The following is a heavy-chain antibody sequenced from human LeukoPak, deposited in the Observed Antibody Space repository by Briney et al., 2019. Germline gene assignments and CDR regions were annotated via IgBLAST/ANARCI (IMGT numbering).Heavy chain of an antibody. CDR2: IRYDGSNK. D-gene: IGHD3-10*01. CDR3: ARSMVRGVMGNYYYYMDV. Sequence: GGSLRLSCAASGFTFSSYGMHWVRQAPGKGLEWVAFIRYDGSNKYYADSVKGRFTISRDNSKNTLYLQMNSLRAEDTAVYYCARSMVRGVMGNYYYYMDVWGKGTTVTVSS. J-gene: IGHJ6*03. V-gene: IGHV3-30*02. CDR1: GFTFSSYG.